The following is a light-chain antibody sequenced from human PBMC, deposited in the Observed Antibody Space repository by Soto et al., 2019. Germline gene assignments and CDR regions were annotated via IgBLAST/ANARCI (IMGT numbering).Light chain of an antibody. V-gene: IGLV1-44*01. CDR1: SSNIGSNP. CDR3: SAWDDSRYGPV. CDR2: SNN. J-gene: IGLJ2*01. Sequence: QSVLTQPPSASGTPGQRVTISCSGSSSNIGSNPVNWYHQLPGTAPNLLIYSNNQRPSGVPDRFSGSKSGTSASLAISGLQSEDEADYFCSAWDDSRYGPVLGGGTKLTVL.